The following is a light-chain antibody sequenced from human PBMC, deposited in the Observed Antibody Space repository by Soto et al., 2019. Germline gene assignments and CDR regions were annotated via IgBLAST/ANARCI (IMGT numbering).Light chain of an antibody. J-gene: IGLJ2*01. V-gene: IGLV3-21*04. CDR2: YDS. CDR3: QVWDSSSDHPVV. CDR1: NIGSKS. Sequence: SYELTQPPSVSVAPEKTARITCGGNNIGSKSVQWYQQKPCQAPVLVIYYDSDRPSGIPERLSGSNSGNTATLTMSRVEAGDEADYYCQVWDSSSDHPVVFGGGTKLTVL.